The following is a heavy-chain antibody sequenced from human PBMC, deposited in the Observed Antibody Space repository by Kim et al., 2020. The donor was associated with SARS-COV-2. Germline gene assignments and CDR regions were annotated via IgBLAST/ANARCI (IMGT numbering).Heavy chain of an antibody. Sequence: RFTISRDNSQNALYLQMNSLRAEDTAVYYCAKKDYDSSGLEPANYYGMDVWGQGTTVTVSS. CDR3: AKKDYDSSGLEPANYYGMDV. J-gene: IGHJ6*02. D-gene: IGHD3-22*01. V-gene: IGHV3-23*01.